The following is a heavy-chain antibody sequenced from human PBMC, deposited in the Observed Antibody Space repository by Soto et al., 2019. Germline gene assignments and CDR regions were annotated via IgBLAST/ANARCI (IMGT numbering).Heavy chain of an antibody. Sequence: EVQLLESGGGFVQPGGSLRLSCAATGFTFSVYAMTWVRQAPGKGLEWVSAVTANGGSTYSADSVKGRFTISRDNSKNTLFLQMNSLRAEDTAVYYCTTERGTYCIGTTCRNWFDPWGQGTLVTVSS. D-gene: IGHD2-2*01. CDR3: TTERGTYCIGTTCRNWFDP. CDR2: VTANGGST. V-gene: IGHV3-23*01. J-gene: IGHJ5*02. CDR1: GFTFSVYA.